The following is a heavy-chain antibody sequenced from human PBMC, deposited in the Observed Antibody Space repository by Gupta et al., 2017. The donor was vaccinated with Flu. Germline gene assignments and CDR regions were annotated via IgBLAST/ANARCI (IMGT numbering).Heavy chain of an antibody. J-gene: IGHJ1*01. V-gene: IGHV4-39*01. Sequence: QLQLQEPCPGLVKPSETLSLTCTVSCGSISSSSYYWGWIRQPPGKGLEWFGIMYYIGTTYYNPSLKSRVTISVDTSKNELSLKLRSVTAADTALYYCARLVLHEVADLWGQGTLVTVSS. D-gene: IGHD2-8*01. CDR3: ARLVLHEVADL. CDR1: CGSISSSSYY. CDR2: MYYIGTT.